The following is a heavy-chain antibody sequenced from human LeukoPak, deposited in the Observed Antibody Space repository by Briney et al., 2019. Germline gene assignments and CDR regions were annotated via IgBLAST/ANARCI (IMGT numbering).Heavy chain of an antibody. CDR3: ARDRIKSGSYYFDY. J-gene: IGHJ4*02. CDR2: ISGRSSTI. CDR1: AFTFSDYS. V-gene: IGHV3-48*01. Sequence: GGSLRLSCAASAFTFSDYSMNWVRQAPGKGLKWVSYISGRSSTIYYADSVKGRFTISRDNAKNSMHLQMNSLRAEDTAVYYCARDRIKSGSYYFDYWGQGTLVTVSS. D-gene: IGHD1-26*01.